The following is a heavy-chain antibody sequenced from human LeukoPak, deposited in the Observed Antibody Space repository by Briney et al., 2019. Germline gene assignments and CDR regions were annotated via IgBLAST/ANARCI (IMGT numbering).Heavy chain of an antibody. CDR3: ARGYYYDSSGYYYVKAIDY. CDR2: ISAYNGNT. J-gene: IGHJ4*02. Sequence: ASVKVSCKASGYTFTSYGISGVRQAPGQGLEWMGWISAYNGNTNYAQKLQGRVTMTTDTSTSTAYMELRSLRSDDTAVYYCARGYYYDSSGYYYVKAIDYWGQGTLVTVSS. CDR1: GYTFTSYG. V-gene: IGHV1-18*01. D-gene: IGHD3-22*01.